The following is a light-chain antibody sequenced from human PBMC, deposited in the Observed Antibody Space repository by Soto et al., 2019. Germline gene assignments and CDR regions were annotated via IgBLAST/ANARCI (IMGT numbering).Light chain of an antibody. CDR3: HNYDSAPQT. Sequence: DIQMTQSPSSLSASVGDRVTITCRASQGISNDLAWYQQRPWKAPRLLIYAASTLQSGIPPRFSGSGSGTDFTLTIISLQPEDGATYYCHNYDSAPQTFGPGTRVDIK. CDR1: QGISND. V-gene: IGKV1-27*01. CDR2: AAS. J-gene: IGKJ3*01.